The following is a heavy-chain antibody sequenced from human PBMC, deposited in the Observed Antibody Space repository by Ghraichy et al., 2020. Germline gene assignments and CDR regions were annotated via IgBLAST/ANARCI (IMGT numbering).Heavy chain of an antibody. J-gene: IGHJ4*02. V-gene: IGHV4-39*01. Sequence: SETLSLTCTVSGGSISSSSYYWGWIRQPPGKGLEWIGSIYYSGSTYYNPSLKSRVTISVDTSKNQFSLKLSSVTAADTAVYYCARVVRSSGWFGVDYWGQGTLVTVSS. CDR2: IYYSGST. CDR3: ARVVRSSGWFGVDY. D-gene: IGHD6-19*01. CDR1: GGSISSSSYY.